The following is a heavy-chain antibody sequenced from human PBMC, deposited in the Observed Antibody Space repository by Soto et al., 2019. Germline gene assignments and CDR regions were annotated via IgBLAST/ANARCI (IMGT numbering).Heavy chain of an antibody. J-gene: IGHJ6*02. CDR2: IYPGDSDT. CDR1: GYSFTNYW. D-gene: IGHD6-13*01. CDR3: ARSGARVYSSRWYGGGYYYSGIDV. V-gene: IGHV5-51*01. Sequence: GESLKISCKATGYSFTNYWIGWVRQMPGKGLEWMGTIYPGDSDTRYGPAFEGQVTISADKSISTAYLQWSSLQASDTAMYYCARSGARVYSSRWYGGGYYYSGIDVWGRGTTVIVSS.